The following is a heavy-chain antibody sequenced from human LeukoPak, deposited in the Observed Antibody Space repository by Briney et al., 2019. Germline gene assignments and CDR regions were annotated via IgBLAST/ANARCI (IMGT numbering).Heavy chain of an antibody. D-gene: IGHD3-3*02. CDR2: INPNSGGT. Sequence: ASVKVSCKASGYTFTGYYMHWVRQAPGQGLEWMGWINPNSGGTNYAQKFQGRVTMTRDTSISTAYMELSRLRSDDTAVYYCARSGGYSHFWSGWDAFDIWSQGTMVTVSS. CDR3: ARSGGYSHFWSGWDAFDI. CDR1: GYTFTGYY. J-gene: IGHJ3*02. V-gene: IGHV1-2*02.